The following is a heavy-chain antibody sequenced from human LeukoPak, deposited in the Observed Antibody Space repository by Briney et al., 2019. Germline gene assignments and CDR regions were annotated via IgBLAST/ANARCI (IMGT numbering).Heavy chain of an antibody. CDR1: GFTFRNCA. CDR3: AGRCSGNDHKYY. D-gene: IGHD5-12*01. CDR2: ISVSGGGT. Sequence: PGGSLRLSCAASGFTFRNCAFSWVRLPPGKGLEWVSVISVSGGGTFYTDSVKGRFSISRDNSMNTLFLQLSSLRDDDTALYYCAGRCSGNDHKYYWGQGTLVTVSS. V-gene: IGHV3-23*01. J-gene: IGHJ4*02.